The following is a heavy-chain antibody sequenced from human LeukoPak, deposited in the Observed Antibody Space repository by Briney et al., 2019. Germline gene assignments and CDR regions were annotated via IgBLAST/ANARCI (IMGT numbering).Heavy chain of an antibody. Sequence: SVKVSCKASGGTFTSYAISWVRQAPGQGLEWMGGIIPIFGTANYAQKFQGRVTITADESTSTAYMELSSLRSEDTAVYYCARDSPKEYTVIYYYGMDVWGQGTTVTVSS. D-gene: IGHD4-17*01. V-gene: IGHV1-69*13. CDR2: IIPIFGTA. J-gene: IGHJ6*02. CDR3: ARDSPKEYTVIYYYGMDV. CDR1: GGTFTSYA.